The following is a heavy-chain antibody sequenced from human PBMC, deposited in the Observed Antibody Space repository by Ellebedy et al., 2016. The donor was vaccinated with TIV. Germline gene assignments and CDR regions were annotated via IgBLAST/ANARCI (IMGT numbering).Heavy chain of an antibody. CDR2: ITSTGSDI. D-gene: IGHD5-12*01. CDR3: TRDNRGYTFGYSFDY. Sequence: GGSLRLSXAASGFTFSIYTMNWVRQAPGKGLEWVSSITSTGSDIYYADSVKGRFTISRDNAKNSLFLQTNSLSAADTAVYYCTRDNRGYTFGYSFDYWGQGTLVTVSS. CDR1: GFTFSIYT. V-gene: IGHV3-21*01. J-gene: IGHJ4*02.